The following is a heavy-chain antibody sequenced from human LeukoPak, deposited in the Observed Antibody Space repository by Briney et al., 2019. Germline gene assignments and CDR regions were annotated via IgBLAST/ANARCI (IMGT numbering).Heavy chain of an antibody. Sequence: GASVKVSCKPPGSTFTGAYMHWVRQAPGQGLEWMGWINPNSGETKFAQKFQGRVTMTRDTSISTVYMDLGGLRSDDTAVYYCARVLFNSGYDYWGQGSLVTVSS. D-gene: IGHD3-9*01. CDR1: GSTFTGAY. CDR3: ARVLFNSGYDY. CDR2: INPNSGET. V-gene: IGHV1-2*02. J-gene: IGHJ4*02.